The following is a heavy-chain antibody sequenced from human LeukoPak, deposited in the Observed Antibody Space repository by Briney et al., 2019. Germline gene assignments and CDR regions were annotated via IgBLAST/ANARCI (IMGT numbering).Heavy chain of an antibody. Sequence: GGSLRLSCAASGFTFSDYYMSWIRQAPGKGLEWVSYISSSGSTIYYADSVKGRFTISRDNAKNSLYLQMNSLRAEDTAVYYCARGGGWCSSTSCYTFGHAFDIWGQGTMVTVSS. CDR3: ARGGGWCSSTSCYTFGHAFDI. D-gene: IGHD2-2*02. J-gene: IGHJ3*02. CDR1: GFTFSDYY. CDR2: ISSSGSTI. V-gene: IGHV3-11*01.